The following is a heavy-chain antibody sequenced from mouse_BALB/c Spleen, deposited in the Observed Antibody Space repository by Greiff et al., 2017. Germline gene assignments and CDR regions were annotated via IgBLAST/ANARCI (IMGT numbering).Heavy chain of an antibody. CDR3: ARDRGYYAMDD. D-gene: IGHD3-1*01. Sequence: EVKLMESGGGLVKPGGSLKLSCAASGFTFSSYAMSWVRQSPEKRLEWVAEISSGGSYTYYPDTVTGRFTISRDNAKNTLYLEMSSLRSEDTAMYYCARDRGYYAMDDWGQGTSVTVSS. CDR2: ISSGGSYT. CDR1: GFTFSSYA. V-gene: IGHV5-9-4*01. J-gene: IGHJ4*01.